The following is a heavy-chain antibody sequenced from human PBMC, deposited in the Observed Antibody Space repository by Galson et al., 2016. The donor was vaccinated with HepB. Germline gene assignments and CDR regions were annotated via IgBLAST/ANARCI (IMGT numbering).Heavy chain of an antibody. CDR2: IKSKGDGETT. CDR1: GFTFSNAW. Sequence: SLRLSCAASGFTFSNAWMSWVRQAPGKGLEWVGRIKSKGDGETTDHAAPVKGRFTVSRDDSKNTLYLQMNSLKTEDTAVYHCTTSVGANEFDYWGRGTLVTVSS. CDR3: TTSVGANEFDY. J-gene: IGHJ4*02. D-gene: IGHD1-26*01. V-gene: IGHV3-15*01.